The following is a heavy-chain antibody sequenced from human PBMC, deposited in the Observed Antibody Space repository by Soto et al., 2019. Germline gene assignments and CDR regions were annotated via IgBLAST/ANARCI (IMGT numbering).Heavy chain of an antibody. Sequence: SVKVSCKASGGTFSSYAISWVRQAPGQGLEWMGGIIPIFGTANYAQKFQGRVTITADESTSTAYMELSSLRSEDTAVYYCAREEYCSGGSCYSLHYFDYWGQGTLVT. V-gene: IGHV1-69*01. J-gene: IGHJ4*02. CDR3: AREEYCSGGSCYSLHYFDY. CDR1: GGTFSSYA. CDR2: IIPIFGTA. D-gene: IGHD2-15*01.